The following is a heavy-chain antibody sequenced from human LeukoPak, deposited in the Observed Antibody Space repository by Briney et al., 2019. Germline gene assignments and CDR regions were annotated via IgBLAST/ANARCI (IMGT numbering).Heavy chain of an antibody. D-gene: IGHD3-16*01. CDR1: GFTFSSYG. V-gene: IGHV3-23*01. Sequence: GGSLRLSCGASGFTFSSYGMSWVRQAPGKGLEWVSAISGSGGGTYYADSVKGRVTISRDNSKNTLYLQMNSLRAEDTAVYYCATGGYVWGSSLNWFDPWGQGTLVTVSS. CDR2: ISGSGGGT. J-gene: IGHJ5*02. CDR3: ATGGYVWGSSLNWFDP.